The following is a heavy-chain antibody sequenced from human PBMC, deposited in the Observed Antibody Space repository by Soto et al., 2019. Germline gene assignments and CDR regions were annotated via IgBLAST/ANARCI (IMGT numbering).Heavy chain of an antibody. V-gene: IGHV1-58*01. J-gene: IGHJ4*02. CDR2: IVVGSGNK. CDR1: GFTYTSSA. D-gene: IGHD3-9*01. CDR3: AAGPNFDLVD. Sequence: QMQLVQSGPEVKKPGTSVKVSCKASGFTYTSSAVQWVRQARGQRLEWIGWIVVGSGNKNYAQKFQERVTITRDMSTSTSYMELSSLRSEDTAVYYCAAGPNFDLVDWGQGTLVTVSS.